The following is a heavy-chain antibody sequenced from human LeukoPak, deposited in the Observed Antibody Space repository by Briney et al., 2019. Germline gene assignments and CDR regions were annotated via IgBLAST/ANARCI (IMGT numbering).Heavy chain of an antibody. D-gene: IGHD5-12*01. Sequence: SETLSLTCTVYGGSFTAYYWSWIRQPPGKGLEWIGEINQSGDTNYNPSLKSRVTISVDTSKNQFSLKLSSVTAADTAVYYCARQSGYDYSYYYYGMDVWGQGTTVTVSS. CDR1: GGSFTAYY. CDR3: ARQSGYDYSYYYYGMDV. J-gene: IGHJ6*02. V-gene: IGHV4-34*01. CDR2: INQSGDT.